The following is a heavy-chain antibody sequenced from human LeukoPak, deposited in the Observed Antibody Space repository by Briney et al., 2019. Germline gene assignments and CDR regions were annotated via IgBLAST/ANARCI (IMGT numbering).Heavy chain of an antibody. Sequence: SGPALVKPTQTLTLTCTFSGFSLSTRGMCVSWIRQPPGKALEWLARIDWDDDKYYSTSLKTRLTISKDTSKNQVVLTMTNMDPVDTATYYCARSYYDSSGYSYYFDYWGQGTLVTVSS. CDR3: ARSYYDSSGYSYYFDY. D-gene: IGHD3-22*01. J-gene: IGHJ4*02. CDR1: GFSLSTRGMC. CDR2: IDWDDDK. V-gene: IGHV2-70*11.